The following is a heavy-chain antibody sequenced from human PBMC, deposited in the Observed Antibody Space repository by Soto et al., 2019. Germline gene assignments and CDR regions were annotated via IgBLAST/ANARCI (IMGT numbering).Heavy chain of an antibody. V-gene: IGHV3-66*01. CDR2: IYSGGST. Sequence: EVQLVESGGGLVQPGGSLRLSCAASGFTVSSNYMSWVRQAPGKGLEWVSVIYSGGSTYYADSVKGRFTISRDNSKNTLSLPMNSLRAEDTAVYYCARGYCSGGSCYFYYDYGMDVWGQGTTVTVSS. D-gene: IGHD2-15*01. CDR3: ARGYCSGGSCYFYYDYGMDV. CDR1: GFTVSSNY. J-gene: IGHJ6*02.